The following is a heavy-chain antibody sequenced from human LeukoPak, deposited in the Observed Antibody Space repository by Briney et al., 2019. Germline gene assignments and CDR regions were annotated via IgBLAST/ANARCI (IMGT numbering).Heavy chain of an antibody. CDR2: INAGNGNT. Sequence: ASVKVSCKASGYTFTSYAMHWVRQAPGQRLEWMGWINAGNGNTKYSQKFQGRVTITRDTSASTAYMELSSLRSEDTAVYYCARGIVATIDAPVDYWGQGTLVTVSS. D-gene: IGHD5-12*01. CDR1: GYTFTSYA. CDR3: ARGIVATIDAPVDY. J-gene: IGHJ4*02. V-gene: IGHV1-3*01.